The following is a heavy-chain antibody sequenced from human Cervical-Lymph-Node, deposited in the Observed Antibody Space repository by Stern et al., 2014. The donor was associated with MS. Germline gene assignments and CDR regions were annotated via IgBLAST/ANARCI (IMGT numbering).Heavy chain of an antibody. Sequence: QVQLQESGPGLVTPSQTLSLTCSVSGGSISSGSHYWSWIRQPAGKGLEWIGRIYSSGTTNYNLPRKCGVPLSQDPSKNDFSLTLSSVTAADTAVYYCARDGEYSSTWYIVGYWGQGTLVTVSS. CDR3: ARDGEYSSTWYIVGY. J-gene: IGHJ4*02. D-gene: IGHD6-13*01. CDR2: IYSSGTT. V-gene: IGHV4-61*02. CDR1: GGSISSGSHY.